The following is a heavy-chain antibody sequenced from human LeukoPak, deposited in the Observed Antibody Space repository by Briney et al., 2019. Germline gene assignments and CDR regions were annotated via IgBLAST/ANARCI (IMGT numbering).Heavy chain of an antibody. V-gene: IGHV1-18*01. J-gene: IGHJ4*02. CDR3: ARDYDSSGYYCLDY. CDR1: GYTFTSYG. Sequence: APVKVSCKASGYTFTSYGISWVRQAPGQGLEWMGWISAYNGNTNYAQKLQGRVTMTTDTSTSTAYMKLRSLRSDDTAVYYCARDYDSSGYYCLDYWGQGTLVTVSS. CDR2: ISAYNGNT. D-gene: IGHD3-22*01.